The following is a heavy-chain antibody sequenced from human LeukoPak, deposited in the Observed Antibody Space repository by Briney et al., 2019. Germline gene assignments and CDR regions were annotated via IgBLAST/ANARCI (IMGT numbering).Heavy chain of an antibody. CDR3: AREGGVTDDAFDI. Sequence: GGSLRLSCAASGFTFSSYWMHWVRQVPGKGLVWVSRINTDGSRTNYADSVKGRFTISRDNAKNTLYLQMNSLRAEDTALYYCAREGGVTDDAFDIWGQGTMVTVSS. D-gene: IGHD3-16*01. CDR2: INTDGSRT. J-gene: IGHJ3*02. V-gene: IGHV3-74*01. CDR1: GFTFSSYW.